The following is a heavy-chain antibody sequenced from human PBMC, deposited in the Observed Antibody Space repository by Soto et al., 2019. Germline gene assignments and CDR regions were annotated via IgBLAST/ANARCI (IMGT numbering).Heavy chain of an antibody. J-gene: IGHJ6*02. Sequence: TQSGRWRLLVCSHSGRICYLGRNSTTPGRGLECIWSIYYSGSTYYNPSLKSRVTISVDTSKNQFSLKLSSVTAADTAVYYCASQIPYSRSWYAKLYYYYGMDFWGQGTTVTVSS. CDR2: IYYSGST. CDR3: ASQIPYSRSWYAKLYYYYGMDF. V-gene: IGHV4-39*01. CDR1: VCSHSGRICY. D-gene: IGHD6-13*01.